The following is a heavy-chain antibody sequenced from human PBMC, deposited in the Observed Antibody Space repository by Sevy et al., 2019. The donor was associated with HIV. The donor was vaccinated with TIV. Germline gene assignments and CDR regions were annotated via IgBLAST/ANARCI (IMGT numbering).Heavy chain of an antibody. CDR1: GGTFSSYA. V-gene: IGHV1-69*13. CDR3: AREIIVGATRAFDI. CDR2: IIPIFGTA. J-gene: IGHJ3*02. D-gene: IGHD1-26*01. Sequence: ASVKVSCKASGGTFSSYAISWVRQAPGQGLEWMGGIIPIFGTANYAQKFQGRVTITADESTSTAYMELSSLRSEDTAVYYCAREIIVGATRAFDIWVQGTMVTVSS.